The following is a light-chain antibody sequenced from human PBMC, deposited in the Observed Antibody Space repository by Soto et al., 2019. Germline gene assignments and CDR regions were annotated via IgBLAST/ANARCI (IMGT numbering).Light chain of an antibody. CDR1: QSVRSNH. CDR2: GAS. CDR3: QQYGNSPGT. J-gene: IGKJ2*01. Sequence: EIVLTQSPGTLSLSPGERATLSCRASQSVRSNHVAWYQQKPGQAPRLLISGASNRAAGIPDRFSGSGSGTDFRLTIRGLAPEAFAAYYCQQYGNSPGTFGQGTKLEI. V-gene: IGKV3-20*01.